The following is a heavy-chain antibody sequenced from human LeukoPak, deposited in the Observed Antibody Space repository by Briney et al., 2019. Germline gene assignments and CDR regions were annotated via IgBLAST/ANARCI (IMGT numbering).Heavy chain of an antibody. V-gene: IGHV3-23*01. CDR1: GFIFSSYA. CDR3: AKAPSNYGEREDWFDP. Sequence: GGSLRLSCTASGFIFSSYAMTWVRQAPGRGLEWVSGIDNSGGVTYYADSVRGRFTISRDNSKNTLYLQMNNLRVEDTAVYYCAKAPSNYGEREDWFDPWGQXTLVTVSS. CDR2: IDNSGGVT. J-gene: IGHJ5*02. D-gene: IGHD4-17*01.